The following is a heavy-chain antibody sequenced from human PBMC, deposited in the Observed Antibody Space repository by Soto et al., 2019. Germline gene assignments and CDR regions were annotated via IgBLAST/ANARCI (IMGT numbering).Heavy chain of an antibody. V-gene: IGHV3-21*01. Sequence: EVQLVESGGGLVKPGGSLRLSCAASGFTFSTYSMNWVRQAPGKGLEWVSSISTSSNYIYYADSVKGRFTISRDNAKNSLDLQMNRLRAEDTAVYYCARGCQEGIVVVPADSDYWGQGTLVTVSS. CDR1: GFTFSTYS. CDR2: ISTSSNYI. CDR3: ARGCQEGIVVVPADSDY. D-gene: IGHD2-2*01. J-gene: IGHJ4*02.